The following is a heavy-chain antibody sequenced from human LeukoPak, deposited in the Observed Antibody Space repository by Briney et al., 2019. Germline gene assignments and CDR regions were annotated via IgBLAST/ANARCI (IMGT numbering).Heavy chain of an antibody. CDR3: ARDLAYYDFWSGFGAFDI. D-gene: IGHD3-3*01. J-gene: IGHJ3*02. CDR2: IYSGGST. Sequence: PGGSLRLSCAASGFTVSSNYMSWVRQAPGKGLEWVSVIYSGGSTYYADSVKGRFIISRDNSKNTLYLQMNSLRAEDTAVYYCARDLAYYDFWSGFGAFDIWGQGTMVTVSS. V-gene: IGHV3-66*01. CDR1: GFTVSSNY.